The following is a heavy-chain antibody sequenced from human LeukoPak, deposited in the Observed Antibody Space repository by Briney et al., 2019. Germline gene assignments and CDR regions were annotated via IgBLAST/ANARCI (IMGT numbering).Heavy chain of an antibody. CDR3: ARATVTDYYYYYYMDV. V-gene: IGHV3-7*01. D-gene: IGHD4-17*01. CDR1: GFTFSSYW. Sequence: GGSLRLSCAASGFTFSSYWMSWVRQAPGKGLEWVANIKQDGSEKYYVDSVKGRFTISRDNAKNSLYLQMNSLRAEDTAVYYCARATVTDYYYYYYMDVWGKGTTVTISS. CDR2: IKQDGSEK. J-gene: IGHJ6*03.